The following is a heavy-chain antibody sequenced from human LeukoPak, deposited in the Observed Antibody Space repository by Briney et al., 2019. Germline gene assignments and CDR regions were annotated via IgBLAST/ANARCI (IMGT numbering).Heavy chain of an antibody. CDR3: ARGGYYGSGNDFRFDP. CDR1: GGSMNGYY. V-gene: IGHV4-59*01. J-gene: IGHJ5*02. D-gene: IGHD3-10*01. Sequence: PSETLSLTCNVSGGSMNGYYWSWIRQSPGKGLECIGYIHYTGSTNYNPSLKSRVTISVETSKNQFSLKLKSVTAADTAVYYCARGGYYGSGNDFRFDPWGQGTLVTVSS. CDR2: IHYTGST.